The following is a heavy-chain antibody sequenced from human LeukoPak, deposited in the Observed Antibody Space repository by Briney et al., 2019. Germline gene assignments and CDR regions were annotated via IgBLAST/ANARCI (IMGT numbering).Heavy chain of an antibody. CDR3: ASGSGSYRTPYYYMDV. J-gene: IGHJ6*03. Sequence: PGGSLRLSCVASGFTVSSNYMSWVRQAPGKGLDWVSVIYSGGSTYYADSVKGRFTISRDNSKNTLYLQMNSLRAEDTAVYYCASGSGSYRTPYYYMDVWGTGTTVTVSS. CDR2: IYSGGST. CDR1: GFTVSSNY. V-gene: IGHV3-53*01. D-gene: IGHD3-10*01.